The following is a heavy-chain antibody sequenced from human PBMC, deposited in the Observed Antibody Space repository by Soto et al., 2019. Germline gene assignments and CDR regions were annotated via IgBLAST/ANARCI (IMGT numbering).Heavy chain of an antibody. CDR3: VKESRAGSTWRGSKFDY. V-gene: IGHV3-23*01. CDR1: GFTFSTYA. CDR2: FSGSGGGT. J-gene: IGHJ4*02. D-gene: IGHD2-2*01. Sequence: EVQLLDSGGGLVQPGGSLRLSCVTSGFTFSTYAMSWVRQAPGKGLEWVSTFSGSGGGTYYADSVKGRFTISRDNSKNTVFWQMNSLRAEDTATYYCVKESRAGSTWRGSKFDYWGQGLLVTVSS.